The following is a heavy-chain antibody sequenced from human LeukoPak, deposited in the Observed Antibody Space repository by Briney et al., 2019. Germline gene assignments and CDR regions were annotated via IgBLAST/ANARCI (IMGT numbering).Heavy chain of an antibody. V-gene: IGHV4-34*01. CDR3: ARRVYGDSSRGFDY. D-gene: IGHD4-17*01. Sequence: SETLSLTCAVYGGSFSGYYWSWIRQPPGKGLEWIGEINHSGSTNYNPSLKSRVTISVDTSKNQFSLKLSSVTAADTAVYYCARRVYGDSSRGFDYWGQGTLVTVSS. CDR2: INHSGST. J-gene: IGHJ4*02. CDR1: GGSFSGYY.